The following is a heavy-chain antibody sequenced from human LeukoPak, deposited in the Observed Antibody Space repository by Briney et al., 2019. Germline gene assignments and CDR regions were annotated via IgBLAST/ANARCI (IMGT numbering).Heavy chain of an antibody. J-gene: IGHJ3*02. CDR1: GYTFTSYD. CDR3: AVPAADYDAFDI. D-gene: IGHD2-2*01. V-gene: IGHV1-8*03. CDR2: MNPNSGNT. Sequence: ASVTVSCKASGYTFTSYDINWVRQATGQGLEWMGWMNPNSGNTGYAQKFQGRVTITRNTSISTAYMELSSLRSEDTAVYYCAVPAADYDAFDIWGQGTMVTVSS.